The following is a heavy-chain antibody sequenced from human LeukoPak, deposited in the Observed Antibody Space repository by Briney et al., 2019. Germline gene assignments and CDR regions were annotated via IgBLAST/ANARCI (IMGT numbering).Heavy chain of an antibody. CDR2: INWNSGNI. CDR3: AKTGYSSGWFRAFDI. D-gene: IGHD6-19*01. Sequence: PGGSLRLSCAASGFNFDEYAMHWVRQAPGKGLEWVSSINWNSGNIGYADSVKGRFTISRDNAKNSLYLQMNSLRAEDTAVYYCAKTGYSSGWFRAFDIWGQGTMVTVSS. V-gene: IGHV3-9*01. CDR1: GFNFDEYA. J-gene: IGHJ3*02.